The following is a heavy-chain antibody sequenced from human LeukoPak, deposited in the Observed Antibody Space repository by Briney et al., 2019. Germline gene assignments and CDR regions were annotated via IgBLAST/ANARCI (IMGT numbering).Heavy chain of an antibody. Sequence: SETLSLTRAVYGGSFSGYYWSWIRQPPGKGLEWIGEINHSGSTNYNPSLKSRVTISVDTSKNQFSLKLSSVTAADTAVYYCASATWIQLWPTLEYWGQGTLVTVSS. V-gene: IGHV4-34*01. D-gene: IGHD5-18*01. J-gene: IGHJ4*02. CDR2: INHSGST. CDR1: GGSFSGYY. CDR3: ASATWIQLWPTLEY.